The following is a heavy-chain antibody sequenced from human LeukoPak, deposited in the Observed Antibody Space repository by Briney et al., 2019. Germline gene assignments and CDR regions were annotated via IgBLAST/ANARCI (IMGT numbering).Heavy chain of an antibody. CDR3: TRAAEVYCGGGSCYAY. V-gene: IGHV3-49*04. CDR2: IRSKAYGGTT. D-gene: IGHD2-15*01. J-gene: IGHJ4*02. Sequence: PGGSLRLSCIASGFTFGDSAMSWVRQAPGKGLEWVSFIRSKAYGGTTEYAASVKGRFTFSREDSKSIAYLQMNSLKTEDTAVYYCTRAAEVYCGGGSCYAYWGQGTLVTVSS. CDR1: GFTFGDSA.